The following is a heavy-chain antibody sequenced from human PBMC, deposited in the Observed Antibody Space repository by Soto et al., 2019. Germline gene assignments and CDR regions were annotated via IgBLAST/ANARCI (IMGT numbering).Heavy chain of an antibody. CDR2: IIPVLGVG. Sequence: QVQLVQSGAEVKKPGSSVRASCKASGGTFGNHAISWVRQAPGQGLEWLGRIIPVLGVGDNAQNFQGRVTITADASTSTDYLELSSLRSEDTALYYCAREAGYTYGYVFDYWGQGTLVTVSS. J-gene: IGHJ4*02. D-gene: IGHD5-18*01. CDR1: GGTFGNHA. V-gene: IGHV1-69*09. CDR3: AREAGYTYGYVFDY.